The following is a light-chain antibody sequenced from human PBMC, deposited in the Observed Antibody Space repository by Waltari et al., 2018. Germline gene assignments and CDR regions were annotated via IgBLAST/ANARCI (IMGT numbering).Light chain of an antibody. V-gene: IGKV4-1*01. CDR2: WAS. CDR1: QSVLYSSNNKNY. J-gene: IGKJ1*01. Sequence: DIVMTQSPDSLAVSLGERATINCKSSQSVLYSSNNKNYLAWYQQKPGQPPKLLIYWASTRESGVPDRFSGSGSGTDFTPTISSLQAEDVAVYYCQQYYSTPTFGQGTKVEIK. CDR3: QQYYSTPT.